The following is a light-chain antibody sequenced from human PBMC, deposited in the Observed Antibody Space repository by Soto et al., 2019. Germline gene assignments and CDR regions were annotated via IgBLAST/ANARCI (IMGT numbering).Light chain of an antibody. CDR3: SSYAGSNMGV. CDR2: EVN. V-gene: IGLV2-8*01. J-gene: IGLJ2*01. CDR1: SSDIGGYNY. Sequence: QSVLTQPPSASGSPGQSGAISCTGTSSDIGGYNYVSWYQIHPGKAPKLRIYEVNKRPSGVPDRFSGSKSGNTASLIVSGLQAEGEADYYCSSYAGSNMGVFGGGTKLTVL.